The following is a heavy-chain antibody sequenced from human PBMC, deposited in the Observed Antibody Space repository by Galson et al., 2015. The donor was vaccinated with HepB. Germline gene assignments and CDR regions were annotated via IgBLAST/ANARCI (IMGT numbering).Heavy chain of an antibody. CDR3: AKTAGSYPGDY. Sequence: SLRLSCAASGFTFSSYGMHWVRQAPGKGLEWVAVISYDGSNKYYADSVKGRFTISRDNSKNTLYLQMNSLRAEDTAVYYCAKTAGSYPGDYWGQGTLVTVSS. J-gene: IGHJ4*02. CDR1: GFTFSSYG. D-gene: IGHD1-26*01. V-gene: IGHV3-30*18. CDR2: ISYDGSNK.